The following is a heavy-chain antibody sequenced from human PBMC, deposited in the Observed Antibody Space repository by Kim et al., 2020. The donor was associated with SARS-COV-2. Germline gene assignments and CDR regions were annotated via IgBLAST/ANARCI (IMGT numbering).Heavy chain of an antibody. J-gene: IGHJ3*02. Sequence: SETLSLTCTVSGGSISSSSYYWGWIRQPPGKGLEWIGSIYYSGSTYYNPSLKSRVTISVDTSKNQFSLKLSSVTAADTAVYYCARLRGIVVVVAAMVFDIWGQGTMVTVSS. CDR1: GGSISSSSYY. D-gene: IGHD2-15*01. V-gene: IGHV4-39*01. CDR3: ARLRGIVVVVAAMVFDI. CDR2: IYYSGST.